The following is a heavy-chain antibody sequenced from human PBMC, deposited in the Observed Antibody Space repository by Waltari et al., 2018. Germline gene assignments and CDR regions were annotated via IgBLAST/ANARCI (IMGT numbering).Heavy chain of an antibody. CDR3: ARAENLVFGEFLDY. CDR2: INAGNGNT. J-gene: IGHJ4*02. CDR1: GYTFTSYA. V-gene: IGHV1-3*01. Sequence: QVQLVQSGAEVKKPGASVKVSCKASGYTFTSYAMHWVRQAPGQRLWGMGSINAGNGNTKYSQKFQGRVTITRDTSASTAYRELSSLRSEDTAVDYCARAENLVFGEFLDYWGQGTLVTVSS. D-gene: IGHD3-10*02.